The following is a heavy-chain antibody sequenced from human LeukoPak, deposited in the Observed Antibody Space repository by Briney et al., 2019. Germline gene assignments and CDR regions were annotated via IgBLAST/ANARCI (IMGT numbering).Heavy chain of an antibody. CDR2: IIPIFGTA. V-gene: IGHV1-69*01. Sequence: ASVKVSCKASGGTFSSYAISWVRQAPGQGLEWMGGIIPIFGTANYAQEFQGRVTITADESTSTAYMELSSLRSEDTAVYYCARSGRQVATYYYYYMDVWGKGTTVTISS. J-gene: IGHJ6*03. CDR1: GGTFSSYA. CDR3: ARSGRQVATYYYYYMDV. D-gene: IGHD5-12*01.